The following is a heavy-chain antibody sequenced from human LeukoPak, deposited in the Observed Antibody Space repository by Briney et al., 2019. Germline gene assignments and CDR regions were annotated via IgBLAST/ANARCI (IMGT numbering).Heavy chain of an antibody. J-gene: IGHJ4*02. CDR3: ARDLYDDFWSGDY. V-gene: IGHV1-2*06. Sequence: VASVKVSCKASGYTFTGYYMHWVRQAPGQGLEWMGRINPNSGGTNYAQKFQGRVTMTRDTSISTAYMELSRLRSDDTAVYYCARDLYDDFWSGDYWGQGTLVTVS. CDR1: GYTFTGYY. D-gene: IGHD3-3*01. CDR2: INPNSGGT.